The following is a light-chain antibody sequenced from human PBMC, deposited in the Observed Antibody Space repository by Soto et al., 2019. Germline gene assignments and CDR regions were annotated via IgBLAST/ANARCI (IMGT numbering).Light chain of an antibody. V-gene: IGKV1-5*03. J-gene: IGKJ1*01. CDR3: QQYNRYSPWT. Sequence: DIQMTQSPSTLSASVGDRVFITCRASQSISSWLAWYQQKPGKAPKLLIQKESSLESGVPSRFSGSGSGTEFTLTISSLQPDDFATYYCQQYNRYSPWTFGQGTKVEIK. CDR1: QSISSW. CDR2: KES.